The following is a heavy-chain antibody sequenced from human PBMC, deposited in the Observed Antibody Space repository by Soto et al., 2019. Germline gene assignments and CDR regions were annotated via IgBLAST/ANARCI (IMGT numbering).Heavy chain of an antibody. CDR2: FIPVFGTA. D-gene: IGHD2-15*01. V-gene: IGHV1-69*06. Sequence: QVQLVQSGAEVKRPGSSVKVSCTASGGTFSTDPIHWVRQAPGQGLEWMGGFIPVFGTANLAQQFQGRLTVTARKFTSTAYIDLGSLSYDGIAVYYWAIEAATLVGVTGAFDIWGQWTMVSVSS. CDR3: AIEAATLVGVTGAFDI. J-gene: IGHJ3*02. CDR1: GGTFSTDP.